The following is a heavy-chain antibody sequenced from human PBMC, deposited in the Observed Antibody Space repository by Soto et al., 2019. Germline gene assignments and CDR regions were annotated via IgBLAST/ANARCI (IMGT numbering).Heavy chain of an antibody. CDR2: IYHSGST. J-gene: IGHJ6*02. Sequence: SETLSLTCAVSGGSISSSNWWSWVRQPPGKGLEWIGEIYHSGSTNYNPSLKSRVTISVGKSKNQFSLKLSSVTAADTAVYYCASSSGYDILTGYYTNYYYGMDAWGQGTTVTVSS. D-gene: IGHD3-9*01. CDR3: ASSSGYDILTGYYTNYYYGMDA. CDR1: GGSISSSNW. V-gene: IGHV4-4*02.